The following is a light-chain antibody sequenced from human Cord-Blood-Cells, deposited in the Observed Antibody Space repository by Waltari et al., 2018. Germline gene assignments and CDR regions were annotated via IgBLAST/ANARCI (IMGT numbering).Light chain of an antibody. Sequence: QSALTKPASVSGSPGQSITISCTGTSSDVGGYHYVSWYQQHPGKAPKLMIYDVSKRPSGVSNRFSGSKSGNTASLTISGLQAEDEADYYCSSYTSSSTLVFGGGTKLTVL. CDR3: SSYTSSSTLV. CDR2: DVS. J-gene: IGLJ2*01. V-gene: IGLV2-14*01. CDR1: SSDVGGYHY.